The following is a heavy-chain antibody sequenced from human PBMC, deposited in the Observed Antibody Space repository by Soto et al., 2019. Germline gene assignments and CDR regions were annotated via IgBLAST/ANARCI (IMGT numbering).Heavy chain of an antibody. CDR2: ISPNGQGI. V-gene: IGHV3-23*01. Sequence: EVKLLESWGGWVQPGGSLRLSCRVSGFTVTSNGVSWVRQAPGKGLEWVSAISPNGQGIWYADSVKGRFTISRDISRNTVFLQMDSLRAEDTAVYYCEKDRQYPRDYFHYWGQGTLVTVSS. D-gene: IGHD4-4*01. CDR3: EKDRQYPRDYFHY. J-gene: IGHJ4*02. CDR1: GFTVTSNG.